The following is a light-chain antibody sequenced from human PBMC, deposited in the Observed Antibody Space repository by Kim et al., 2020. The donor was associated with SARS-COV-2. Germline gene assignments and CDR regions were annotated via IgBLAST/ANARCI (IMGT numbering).Light chain of an antibody. CDR1: TGAVTSAHY. J-gene: IGLJ3*02. CDR2: DTS. Sequence: QAVVTQEPSLTVSPGGTVTLTCASSTGAVTSAHYPYWFQQKPGQAPRTLISDTSNKHSWTPARFSGSLLGGKAALTLSGAQPEDEAEYYCLLAYSGAQVFGGGTQLTVL. V-gene: IGLV7-46*01. CDR3: LLAYSGAQV.